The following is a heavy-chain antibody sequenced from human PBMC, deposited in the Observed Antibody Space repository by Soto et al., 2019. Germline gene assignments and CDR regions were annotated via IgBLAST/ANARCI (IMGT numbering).Heavy chain of an antibody. D-gene: IGHD3-16*01. CDR2: VSGSGGST. CDR1: GFTFSSYA. J-gene: IGHJ6*02. V-gene: IGHV3-23*01. Sequence: PGGSLRLSCAASGFTFSSYAMSWVRQAPGKGLEWVSAVSGSGGSTYYADSVKGRFTISRDNSKHTLYLQMNSLRAEDTAVYYCAKGHEGNGYYYGMGVWGQGTTVTVSS. CDR3: AKGHEGNGYYYGMGV.